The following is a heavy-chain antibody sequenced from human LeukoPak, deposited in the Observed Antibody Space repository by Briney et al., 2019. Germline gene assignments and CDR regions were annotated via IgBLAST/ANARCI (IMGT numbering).Heavy chain of an antibody. CDR3: ARQPPQYYGMDV. J-gene: IGHJ6*02. D-gene: IGHD1-14*01. Sequence: SETLSLTCTVSGGSFSNYYWSWIRQPAGKGLEWIGRIYTSGSTNYNPSVKSRVTMSVDTSNNQFSLKLTSVTAADTAVYYCARQPPQYYGMDVWGQGTTVAVSS. CDR1: GGSFSNYY. V-gene: IGHV4-4*07. CDR2: IYTSGST.